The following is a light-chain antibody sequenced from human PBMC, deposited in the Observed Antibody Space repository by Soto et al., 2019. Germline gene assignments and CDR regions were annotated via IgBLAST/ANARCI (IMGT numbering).Light chain of an antibody. CDR1: SSDVGGYNY. V-gene: IGLV2-14*01. CDR3: SSYTSSSTQV. CDR2: DVS. Sequence: QSVLTQPASVSGSPGQSITISCTGTSSDVGGYNYVSWYQQHPGKAPKLMIYDVSNRPSGVSNRFSGSKSGNTASLTIPGLQAEDEADYYCSSYTSSSTQVFGGGTK. J-gene: IGLJ2*01.